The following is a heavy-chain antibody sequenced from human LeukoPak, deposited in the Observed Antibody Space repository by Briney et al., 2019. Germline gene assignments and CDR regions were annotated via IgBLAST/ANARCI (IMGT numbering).Heavy chain of an antibody. Sequence: SETLSLTCTVSGYSVSSGYYWGWIRQPPGKGLEWIGNIYHSGSTYYNPSLKSRVIISVDTSKNQFSLKLSSVTAADTAVYYCARQPYYYDSSGLYYFDYWGQGTLVTVSS. D-gene: IGHD3-22*01. CDR2: IYHSGST. CDR1: GYSVSSGYY. V-gene: IGHV4-38-2*02. J-gene: IGHJ4*02. CDR3: ARQPYYYDSSGLYYFDY.